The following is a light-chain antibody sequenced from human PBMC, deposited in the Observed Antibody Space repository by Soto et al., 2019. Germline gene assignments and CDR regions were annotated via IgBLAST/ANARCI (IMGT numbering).Light chain of an antibody. J-gene: IGLJ3*02. V-gene: IGLV1-40*01. CDR1: SSNLGAGYD. CDR3: QAYDYSLTAAV. CDR2: GNR. Sequence: QAVVTQPPSVSGAPGQWVTISCTGNSSNLGAGYDVHWYQQLPGAAPKLVIFGNRNRPSGVPERFSGSKSGTSASLAITGLQAEDEADYYCQAYDYSLTAAVFGGGTKLTVL.